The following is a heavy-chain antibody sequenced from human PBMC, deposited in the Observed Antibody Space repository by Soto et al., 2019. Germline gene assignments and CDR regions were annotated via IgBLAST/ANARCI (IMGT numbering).Heavy chain of an antibody. J-gene: IGHJ4*02. D-gene: IGHD6-6*01. V-gene: IGHV4-30-2*01. CDR3: AREGASSSRHYFDY. CDR2: IYHSGST. CDR1: GGSISSGGYS. Sequence: SETLSLTCAVSGGSISSGGYSWSWIRQPPGKGLEWIGYIYHSGSTYYNPSLKSRVTISVDRSKNQFSLKLSSVTAADTAVYYCAREGASSSRHYFDYWGQGTLVTVSS.